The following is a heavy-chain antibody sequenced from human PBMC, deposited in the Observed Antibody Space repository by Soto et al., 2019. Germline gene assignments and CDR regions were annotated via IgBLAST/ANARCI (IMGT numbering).Heavy chain of an antibody. CDR2: IYHTGRA. D-gene: IGHD6-13*01. V-gene: IGHV4-4*02. J-gene: IGHJ4*02. Sequence: SETLSLTCDASGDSLSSSYWWTWVRQPPGKGLEWIGEIYHTGRANYNPSLKSRVTISVDESKNQFSLRLSSVSVADTAMYNCARRYGQHLINWGQGALVTVSS. CDR3: ARRYGQHLIN. CDR1: GDSLSSSYW.